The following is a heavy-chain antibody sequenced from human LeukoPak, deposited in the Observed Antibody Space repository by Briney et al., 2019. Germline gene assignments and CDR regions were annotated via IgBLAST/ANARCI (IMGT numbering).Heavy chain of an antibody. J-gene: IGHJ5*02. V-gene: IGHV3-21*01. CDR2: ISSSSSYI. CDR1: GFTFSGYS. CDR3: ARGSRQWKNWFDP. Sequence: PGGSLRLSCAASGFTFSGYSMNWVRQAPGKGLEWVSSISSSSSYIYYADSVKGRFTISRDNAKNSLYLQMNSLRAEDTAVYYCARGSRQWKNWFDPWGQGTLVTVSS. D-gene: IGHD6-19*01.